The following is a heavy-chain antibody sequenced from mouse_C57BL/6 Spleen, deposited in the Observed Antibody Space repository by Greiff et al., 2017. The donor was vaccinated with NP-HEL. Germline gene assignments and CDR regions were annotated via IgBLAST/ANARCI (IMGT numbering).Heavy chain of an antibody. CDR1: GYASSSSW. J-gene: IGHJ2*01. D-gene: IGHD2-2*01. CDR2: IYPGDGDT. V-gene: IGHV1-82*01. Sequence: VQLVESGPELVKPGASVKISCKASGYASSSSWMNWVKQRPGKGLEWIGRIYPGDGDTNYNGKFKGKATLTADKSSSTAYMQLSSLTSEDSAVYFCAREGDYGYDDYWGQGTTLTVSS. CDR3: AREGDYGYDDY.